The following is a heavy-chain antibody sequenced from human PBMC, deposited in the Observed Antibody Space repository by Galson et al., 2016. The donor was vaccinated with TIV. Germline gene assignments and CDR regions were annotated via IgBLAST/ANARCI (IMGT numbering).Heavy chain of an antibody. CDR2: IYSGGST. J-gene: IGHJ6*02. CDR1: GFIVSSNY. Sequence: SLRLSCAASGFIVSSNYMTWVRQAPGKGLEWVSLIYSGGSTSYADSVKGRFTISRDNSKNTVYHQMNRVRAEDTAIYYCARERRHCGNECYLYYYYGMDVWGQGTAVTVSS. D-gene: IGHD2-21*01. V-gene: IGHV3-66*02. CDR3: ARERRHCGNECYLYYYYGMDV.